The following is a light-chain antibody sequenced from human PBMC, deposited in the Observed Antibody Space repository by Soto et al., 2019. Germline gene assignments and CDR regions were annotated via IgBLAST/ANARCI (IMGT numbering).Light chain of an antibody. CDR3: SSYTSSSTLV. Sequence: SALTQPASVSGSPGQSITISCTGTSSDVGGYNYVSWYQQHPGKAPKLMIYEVSNRPSGVSNRFSGSKSGNTASLTISGLQAEDEADYYCSSYTSSSTLVFGTGTKVTDL. CDR2: EVS. CDR1: SSDVGGYNY. V-gene: IGLV2-14*01. J-gene: IGLJ1*01.